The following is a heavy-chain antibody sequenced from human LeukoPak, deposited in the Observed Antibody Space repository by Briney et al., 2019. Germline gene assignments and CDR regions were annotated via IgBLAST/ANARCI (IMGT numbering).Heavy chain of an antibody. CDR2: IYYSGST. J-gene: IGHJ4*02. V-gene: IGHV4-39*01. Sequence: PSETLSLTCTVSGGSISSSSYYWGWIRQPPGKGLEWIGSIYYSGSTYYNPSLKSRVTISVDTSKNQFSLKLSSVTAADTAVYYCARRLQNDEYYYDSSSYDYWGQGTLVTVYS. CDR1: GGSISSSSYY. D-gene: IGHD3-22*01. CDR3: ARRLQNDEYYYDSSSYDY.